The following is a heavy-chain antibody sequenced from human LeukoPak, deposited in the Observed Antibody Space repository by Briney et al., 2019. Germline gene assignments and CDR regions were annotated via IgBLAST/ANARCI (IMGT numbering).Heavy chain of an antibody. Sequence: GGSLRLSCAASGFTFSSYSKNWVRQAPGKGLEWVSSISSSSSYIYYADSVKGRFTISRDNAKNSLYLQMNSLRAEDTAVYYCATRGIAAAARLVDYWGQGTLVTVSS. CDR3: ATRGIAAAARLVDY. J-gene: IGHJ4*02. CDR1: GFTFSSYS. V-gene: IGHV3-21*01. CDR2: ISSSSSYI. D-gene: IGHD6-13*01.